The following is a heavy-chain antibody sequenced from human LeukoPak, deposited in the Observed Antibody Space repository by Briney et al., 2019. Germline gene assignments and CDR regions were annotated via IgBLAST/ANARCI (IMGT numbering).Heavy chain of an antibody. J-gene: IGHJ4*02. CDR3: ARDNDSGYYEYYFDY. D-gene: IGHD3-22*01. CDR1: GGSISSYY. V-gene: IGHV4-4*07. CDR2: IYTSGST. Sequence: PSETLSLTCTVSGGSISSYYWSWIRQPAGKGLEWIGCIYTSGSTNYNPSLKSRVTMSVDTSKNQFSLKLSSVTAADTAVYYCARDNDSGYYEYYFDYWGQGTLVTVSS.